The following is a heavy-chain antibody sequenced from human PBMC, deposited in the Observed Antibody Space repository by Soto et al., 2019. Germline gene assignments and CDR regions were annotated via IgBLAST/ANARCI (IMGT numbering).Heavy chain of an antibody. CDR3: ARSSYCSSTSCYPFYFDY. CDR1: GGSFSGYY. J-gene: IGHJ4*02. D-gene: IGHD2-2*01. Sequence: PSETLSLTCSVYGGSFSGYYWSWIRQPPGKGLEWIGEINHSGSTNYNPSLKSRVTISVDTSKNQFSLKLSSVTAADTAVYYCARSSYCSSTSCYPFYFDYWGQGTLVTVSS. CDR2: INHSGST. V-gene: IGHV4-34*01.